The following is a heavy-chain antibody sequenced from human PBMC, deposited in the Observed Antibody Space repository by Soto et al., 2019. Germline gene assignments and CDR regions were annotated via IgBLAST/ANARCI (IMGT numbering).Heavy chain of an antibody. CDR1: GFTFSTYA. Sequence: GGSLRLSCAASGFTFSTYAMTWVRQAPGRGLEWVSTILHDETPFYTDSVKGRFTISRDNVRGTLYLQMNGLRVEDAALYFCAKDLFPTSGQRFFFESWGQGRLVTVSS. V-gene: IGHV3-23*01. J-gene: IGHJ4*02. CDR3: AKDLFPTSGQRFFFES. CDR2: ILHDETP. D-gene: IGHD2-21*01.